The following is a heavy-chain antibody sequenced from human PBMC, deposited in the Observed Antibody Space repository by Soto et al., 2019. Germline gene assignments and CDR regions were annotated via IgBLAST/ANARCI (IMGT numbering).Heavy chain of an antibody. CDR2: ISAYNGNT. D-gene: IGHD3-16*02. V-gene: IGHV1-18*01. CDR1: GYTFTSYG. CDR3: AREAPYDYIWGSYLGEDAFDI. J-gene: IGHJ3*02. Sequence: QVQLVQYGAEVKKPGASVKVSCKASGYTFTSYGISWVRQAPGQGLEWMGWISAYNGNTNYAQKLQGRVTMTTDTSTSTAYMELRSLRSDDTAVYYCAREAPYDYIWGSYLGEDAFDIWGQGTMVTVSS.